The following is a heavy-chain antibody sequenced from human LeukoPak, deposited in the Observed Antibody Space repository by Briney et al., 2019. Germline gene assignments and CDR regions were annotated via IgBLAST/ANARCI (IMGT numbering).Heavy chain of an antibody. D-gene: IGHD3-22*01. CDR3: ARVNYDSSGSEPYYFDY. V-gene: IGHV4-30-4*01. J-gene: IGHJ4*02. Sequence: SETLSLTCTVSGGSISSGDYYWSWIRQPPGKGLEWIGYIYYSGSTYYNPSLKSRVTISVDTSKNQFSLKLSSVTAADTAVYYCARVNYDSSGSEPYYFDYWGQGTLVTVSS. CDR2: IYYSGST. CDR1: GGSISSGDYY.